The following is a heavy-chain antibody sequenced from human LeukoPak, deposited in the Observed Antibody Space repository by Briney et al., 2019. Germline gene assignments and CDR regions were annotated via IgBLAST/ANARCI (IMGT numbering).Heavy chain of an antibody. D-gene: IGHD4-17*01. V-gene: IGHV4-34*01. CDR1: GVSFSGYY. CDR2: INHSGST. Sequence: KASETLSLTCAVYGVSFSGYYWSWIRQPPGKGLEWIGEINHSGSTNYNPSLKSRVTISVDTSKNQFSLRLNSVTAADTAVYYCAGTAVSGEGVFDFWGQGTPVTVSS. J-gene: IGHJ4*02. CDR3: AGTAVSGEGVFDF.